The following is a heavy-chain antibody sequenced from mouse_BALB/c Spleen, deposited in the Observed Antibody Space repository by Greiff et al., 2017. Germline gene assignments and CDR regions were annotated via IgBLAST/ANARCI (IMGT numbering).Heavy chain of an antibody. CDR1: GYSITSDYA. CDR3: ARGGYYGPWFAY. Sequence: EVQLQESGPGLVKPSQSLSLTCTVTGYSITSDYAWNWIRQFPGNKLEWMGYISYSGSTSYNPSLKSRISITRDTSKNQFFLQLNSVTTEDTATYYCARGGYYGPWFAYWGQGTLVTVSA. V-gene: IGHV3-2*02. D-gene: IGHD1-2*01. CDR2: ISYSGST. J-gene: IGHJ3*01.